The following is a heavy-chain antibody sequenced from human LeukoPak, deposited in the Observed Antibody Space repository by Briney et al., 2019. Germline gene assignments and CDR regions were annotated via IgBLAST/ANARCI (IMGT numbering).Heavy chain of an antibody. CDR3: ARGGNYDRKERNWFDP. CDR2: IYYSGST. Sequence: SQTLSLTCTVSGGSISSGGYYWSWIRQHPGKRLEWIGYIYYSGSTYYNPSLKSRVTISVDTSKNQFSLKLSSVTAADTAVYYCARGGNYDRKERNWFDPWGQGTLVTVSS. CDR1: GGSISSGGYY. D-gene: IGHD3-22*01. V-gene: IGHV4-31*03. J-gene: IGHJ5*02.